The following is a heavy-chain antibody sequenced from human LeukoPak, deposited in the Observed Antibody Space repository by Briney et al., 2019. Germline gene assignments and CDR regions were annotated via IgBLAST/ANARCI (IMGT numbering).Heavy chain of an antibody. CDR3: TKGVVGSTPYGMDV. J-gene: IGHJ6*02. V-gene: IGHV3-74*01. CDR1: GFTFSSYW. CDR2: ISSDGTTT. Sequence: PGGSLRLSCAASGFTFSSYWMHWVRQEPGQGLVWVLSISSDGTTTRYADSVKGRFTISRDNAKNTLDLQMNSLRAEDTAVYYCTKGVVGSTPYGMDVWGQGTTVTVSS. D-gene: IGHD1-26*01.